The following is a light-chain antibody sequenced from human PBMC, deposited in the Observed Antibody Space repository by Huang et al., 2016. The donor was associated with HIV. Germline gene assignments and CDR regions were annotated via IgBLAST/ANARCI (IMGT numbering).Light chain of an antibody. J-gene: IGKJ2*01. CDR3: QQSYNLPYT. Sequence: DIQMTQSPPSLSASLGDRVTITCRAIQSITTYLNWYSHKPGEAPELLIHATSTLQNGVPSRFSGGGSGTDFTLTITNLQPEDVASYYCQQSYNLPYTFGRGTKVDIK. CDR1: QSITTY. V-gene: IGKV1-39*01. CDR2: ATS.